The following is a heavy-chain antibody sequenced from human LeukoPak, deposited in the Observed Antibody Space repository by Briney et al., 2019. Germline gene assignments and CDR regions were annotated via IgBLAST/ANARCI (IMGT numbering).Heavy chain of an antibody. CDR3: ARGGLTIAESTTSWYLDY. V-gene: IGHV3-33*01. J-gene: IGHJ4*02. CDR2: TWYDGSNK. D-gene: IGHD1-26*01. CDR1: GFTFSTYG. Sequence: GGSLRLSCAASGFTFSTYGMHWVRQAQGKGLEWVALTWYDGSNKNYADSVKGRFTISRDNSKNTLYLQMNSLGGEDTGVYYCARGGLTIAESTTSWYLDYWGQGTLVTVSS.